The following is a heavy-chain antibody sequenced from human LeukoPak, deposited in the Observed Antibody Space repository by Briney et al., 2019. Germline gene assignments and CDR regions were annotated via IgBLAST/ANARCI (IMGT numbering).Heavy chain of an antibody. V-gene: IGHV3-74*01. Sequence: GGSLRLSCAASGFTFSGYWMHWVRQAPGKGLVWVSRINSDGSSTSYADSVKGRFTISRDNAKNTLYLQMNSLRAEDTAVYYCAIGMVATSPSDYWGQGTLVTVSS. D-gene: IGHD5-12*01. J-gene: IGHJ4*02. CDR1: GFTFSGYW. CDR3: AIGMVATSPSDY. CDR2: INSDGSST.